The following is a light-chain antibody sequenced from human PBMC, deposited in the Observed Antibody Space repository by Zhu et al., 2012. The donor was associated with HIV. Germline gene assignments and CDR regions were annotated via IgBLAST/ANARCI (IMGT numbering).Light chain of an antibody. CDR2: DTS. J-gene: IGKJ4*01. CDR3: QQYSDWPLT. V-gene: IGKV3-11*01. CDR1: RSVRSF. Sequence: IVLTQSPATLSLSPGERATVSCRASRSVRSFLAWYQQKPGQAPRLLIYDTSKRAAGIPARFSGSGSGTEFTLTISSLQSEDFAVYYCQQYSDWPLTFGGGTKVGIK.